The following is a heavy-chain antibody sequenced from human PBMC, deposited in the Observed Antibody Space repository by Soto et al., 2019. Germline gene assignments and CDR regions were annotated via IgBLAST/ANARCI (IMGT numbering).Heavy chain of an antibody. J-gene: IGHJ4*02. CDR3: ARVRLYDSSGYYFDY. Sequence: QVQLQESGPGLVKPSQTLSLTCTVSGGSISSGDYYWSWISQPPGKGLEWIGYIYYSGSTYYNPSLKSRVTISVDTSKNQFSLKLSSVTAADTAVYYCARVRLYDSSGYYFDYWGQGTLVTVSS. CDR2: IYYSGST. D-gene: IGHD3-22*01. CDR1: GGSISSGDYY. V-gene: IGHV4-30-4*01.